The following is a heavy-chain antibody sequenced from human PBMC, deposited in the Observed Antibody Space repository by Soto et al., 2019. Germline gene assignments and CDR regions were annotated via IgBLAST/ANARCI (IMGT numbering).Heavy chain of an antibody. J-gene: IGHJ4*02. D-gene: IGHD3-9*01. CDR2: ISPYKGNT. CDR1: GYSFTSSG. Sequence: GASVKVSCKASGYSFTSSGISWVRQAPGQGPERMGWISPYKGNTNYEQKLQGRVTMTTDTSTSTAYMELRSLISDNTAVYYCPTTVTGYYDYWGQGTLVTVSS. CDR3: PTTVTGYYDY. V-gene: IGHV1-18*01.